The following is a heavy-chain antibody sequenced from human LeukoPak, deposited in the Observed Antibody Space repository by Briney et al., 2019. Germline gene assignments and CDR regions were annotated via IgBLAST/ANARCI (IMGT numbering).Heavy chain of an antibody. J-gene: IGHJ4*02. Sequence: GGSLRLSCAASGFTVSSNYMSWVRQAPGKGLEWVSVIYSGGSTYYADSVKGRFTISRDNAKNSLYLQMNSLRAEDTALYYCAKGDSSGPWGNYFDYWGQGTLVTVSS. CDR1: GFTVSSNY. V-gene: IGHV3-53*05. D-gene: IGHD3-22*01. CDR3: AKGDSSGPWGNYFDY. CDR2: IYSGGST.